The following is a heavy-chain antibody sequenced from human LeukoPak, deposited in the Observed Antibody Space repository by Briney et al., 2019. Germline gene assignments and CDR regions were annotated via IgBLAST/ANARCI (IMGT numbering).Heavy chain of an antibody. J-gene: IGHJ6*02. CDR2: MNPNSGNT. V-gene: IGHV1-8*01. Sequence: ASVKVSCKASGYTFTSYDINWVRQATGQGLEWMGWMNPNSGNTGYAQKFQGRVTMTRNTSISTAYMELSRLRSDDTAVYYCARVGGLRYCSSTSCYTGMDVWGQGTTVTVSS. D-gene: IGHD2-2*02. CDR3: ARVGGLRYCSSTSCYTGMDV. CDR1: GYTFTSYD.